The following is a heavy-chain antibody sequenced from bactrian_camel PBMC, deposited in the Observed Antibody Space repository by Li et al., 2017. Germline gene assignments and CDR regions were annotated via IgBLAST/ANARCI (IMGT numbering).Heavy chain of an antibody. CDR3: TALRRDGPGTCWDRQRDPENVY. D-gene: IGHD5*01. V-gene: IGHV3S54*01. CDR1: GVTYSPNC. CDR2: IDTGRASA. J-gene: IGHJ4*01. Sequence: HVQLVESGGGSVQAGASLRLSCAISGVTYSPNCIGWFRQVPGKEREGVAAIDTGRASAYRGSTTYTDSVKGRFTISRDNAKATLRLEMNSLKPEDTAMYYCTALRRDGPGTCWDRQRDPENVYWGQGTQVTVS.